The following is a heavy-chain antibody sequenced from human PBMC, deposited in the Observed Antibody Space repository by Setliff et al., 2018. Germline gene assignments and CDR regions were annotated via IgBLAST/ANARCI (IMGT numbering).Heavy chain of an antibody. CDR1: GGSISSHY. D-gene: IGHD1-26*01. CDR2: IYYSGST. CDR3: ARLSYRGSGAFDI. J-gene: IGHJ3*02. V-gene: IGHV4-59*11. Sequence: SETLSLTCTVSGGSISSHYWSWIRQPQGKGLEWIGSIYYSGSTNYNPSLKSRVTISVDTSKNQFSLKLSSVTAADTAVYYCARLSYRGSGAFDIWGQGTMVTVS.